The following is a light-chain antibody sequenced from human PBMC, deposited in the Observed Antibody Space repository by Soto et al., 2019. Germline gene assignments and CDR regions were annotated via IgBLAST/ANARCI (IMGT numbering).Light chain of an antibody. Sequence: EIVLTQSPGTLALSPGERATLSCRASQSIDSKYFSWYQQKPGQAPRLLIYGGSRRATGVPDRFSGAGSGTDFTLTISILEPEDFAVFYCQQYAFSPRTFGQGTRLQIK. CDR2: GGS. CDR1: QSIDSKY. V-gene: IGKV3-20*01. CDR3: QQYAFSPRT. J-gene: IGKJ5*01.